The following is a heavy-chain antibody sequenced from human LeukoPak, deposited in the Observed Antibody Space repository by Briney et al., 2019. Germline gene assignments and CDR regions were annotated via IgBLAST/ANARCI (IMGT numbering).Heavy chain of an antibody. V-gene: IGHV3-21*01. CDR3: ARDLGLSN. J-gene: IGHJ3*01. CDR2: ISSSSSYI. D-gene: IGHD3-16*01. CDR1: GFTFSSSA. Sequence: GGSLRLSCAASGFTFSSSAMSWVRQAPGKGLEWVSSISSSSSYIYYADSVKGRFTISRDNAKNSLYLQMNSLRAEDTAVYYCARDLGLSNWGQGTLVTVSS.